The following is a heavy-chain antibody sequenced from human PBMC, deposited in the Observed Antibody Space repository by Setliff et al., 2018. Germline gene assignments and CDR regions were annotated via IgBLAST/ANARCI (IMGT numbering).Heavy chain of an antibody. D-gene: IGHD3-22*01. V-gene: IGHV4-59*11. CDR1: GGSIRSHY. CDR2: IYYSGST. Sequence: SETLSLTCTVSGGSIRSHYCSWIRQPPGKRLEWIGYIYYSGSTNYNPSLKSRVTISVDTPKNQFSLKLSSVTAADTAVYYCARGKIRITMIVVPTGGAFDIWGQGTMVTVSS. CDR3: ARGKIRITMIVVPTGGAFDI. J-gene: IGHJ3*02.